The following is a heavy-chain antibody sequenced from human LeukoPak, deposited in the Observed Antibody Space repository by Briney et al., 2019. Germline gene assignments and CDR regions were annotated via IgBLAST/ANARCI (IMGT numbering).Heavy chain of an antibody. D-gene: IGHD4-17*01. J-gene: IGHJ5*02. V-gene: IGHV1-2*02. CDR2: INPNSGGT. CDR1: GYTLTGYY. CDR3: ARDKVSTVTKPRGSWFDP. Sequence: ASVKVSCKASGYTLTGYYMHWVRQAPGQGLEWMGWINPNSGGTNYAQKFQGRVTMTRDTSISTAYMEQSRLRSDDTAVYYCARDKVSTVTKPRGSWFDPWGQGTLVTVSS.